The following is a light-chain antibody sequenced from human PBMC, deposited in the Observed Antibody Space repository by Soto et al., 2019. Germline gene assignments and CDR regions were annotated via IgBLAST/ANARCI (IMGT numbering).Light chain of an antibody. J-gene: IGLJ1*01. CDR1: SSDVGGYNY. CDR3: SLYTTASTYV. V-gene: IGLV2-14*01. CDR2: EVS. Sequence: QSVLTQPASVSGSPGQSITISCTGTSSDVGGYNYVSWYQQHPGKAPKLMIYEVSNRPSGVSNRFSGSKSGNTASLTISGLQAEDDAEYYCSLYTTASTYVFGTRTKVTVL.